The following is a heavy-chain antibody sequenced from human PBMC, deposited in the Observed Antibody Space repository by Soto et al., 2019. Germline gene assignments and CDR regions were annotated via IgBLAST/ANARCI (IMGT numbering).Heavy chain of an antibody. Sequence: SVKVSCKASGGTFSSYTISWVRQAPGQGLEWMGRIIPILGIANYAQKFQGRVTITADKSTSTAYMELSSLRSEDTAVYYCASVAMGFGELPYYSGRDAGGKGPRFT. CDR1: GGTFSSYT. CDR2: IIPILGIA. J-gene: IGHJ6*04. CDR3: ASVAMGFGELPYYSGRDA. V-gene: IGHV1-69*02. D-gene: IGHD3-10*01.